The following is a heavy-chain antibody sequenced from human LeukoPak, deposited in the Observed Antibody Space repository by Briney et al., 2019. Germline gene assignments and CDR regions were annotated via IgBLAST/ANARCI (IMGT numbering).Heavy chain of an antibody. CDR1: GFTFSDYW. CDR2: IKKDGTDK. Sequence: GGSLRLSCRASGFTFSDYWMSWVRQAPGKGLEWMANIKKDGTDKYYADSVKGRFTISRDNAKNSLYLQMNSLRVDDTAVYYCAGGLLEAQGWLQWLGTVYSMDVWGQGTPVTVSS. D-gene: IGHD5-24*01. CDR3: AGGLLEAQGWLQWLGTVYSMDV. V-gene: IGHV3-7*03. J-gene: IGHJ6*02.